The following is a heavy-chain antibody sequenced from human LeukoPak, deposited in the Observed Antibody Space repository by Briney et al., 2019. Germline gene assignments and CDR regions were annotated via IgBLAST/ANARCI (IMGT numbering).Heavy chain of an antibody. V-gene: IGHV1-69*04. CDR2: IIPILGIA. D-gene: IGHD5-12*01. J-gene: IGHJ5*02. CDR3: ARVWPIYGYNLLISRDGTSNWFDP. Sequence: PVKVSCKASGGTFSSYAIRWVRQAPGQGLEWMGRIIPILGIANYAQKFQGRVSITADKSTSTAYMELSSLRSEDTAVYYCARVWPIYGYNLLISRDGTSNWFDPWGQGTLVTVSS. CDR1: GGTFSSYA.